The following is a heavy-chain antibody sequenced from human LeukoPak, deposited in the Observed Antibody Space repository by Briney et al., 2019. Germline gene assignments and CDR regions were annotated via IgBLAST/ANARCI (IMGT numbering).Heavy chain of an antibody. J-gene: IGHJ5*02. D-gene: IGHD4-17*01. CDR3: AIALGYGDYFGWFDP. CDR1: GGSFSGYY. CDR2: INHSGST. Sequence: SEILSLTCAVYGGSFSGYYWSWIRQPPGKGLEWIGEINHSGSTNYNPSLKSRVTISVDTSKNQFSLKLSSVTAADTAVYYCAIALGYGDYFGWFDPWGQGTLVTVSS. V-gene: IGHV4-34*01.